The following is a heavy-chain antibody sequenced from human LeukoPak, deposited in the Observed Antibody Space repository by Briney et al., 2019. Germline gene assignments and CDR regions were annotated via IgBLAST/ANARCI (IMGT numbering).Heavy chain of an antibody. Sequence: GGTLTLSCAVSGVSLNNHYMSWVRQPPGKGLEWVSAIYSAGSTIYNDSVQGRFTVSIDTAQNHFSLQMNSVSAEDTAIYSCVLFSTEWDDAHWGQGALVSVSS. V-gene: IGHV3-53*01. D-gene: IGHD3-3*02. CDR3: VLFSTEWDDAH. J-gene: IGHJ4*02. CDR2: IYSAGST. CDR1: GVSLNNHY.